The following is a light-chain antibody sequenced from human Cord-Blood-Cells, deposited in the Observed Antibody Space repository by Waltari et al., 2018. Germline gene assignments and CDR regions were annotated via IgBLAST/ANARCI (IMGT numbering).Light chain of an antibody. CDR1: SSNIGSNY. CDR2: RNN. Sequence: QSVLPQSPSASGPPGQRVTISCSGSSSNIGSNYVSWYQQLPGTAPKLLIYRNNQRPSGVPDRFSGSKSGTSASLAISGLRSEDEADYYCAAWDDSLSGHYVFGTGTKVTVL. J-gene: IGLJ1*01. CDR3: AAWDDSLSGHYV. V-gene: IGLV1-47*01.